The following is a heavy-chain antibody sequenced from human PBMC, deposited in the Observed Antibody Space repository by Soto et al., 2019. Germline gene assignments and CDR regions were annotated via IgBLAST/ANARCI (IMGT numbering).Heavy chain of an antibody. D-gene: IGHD1-26*01. Sequence: PGGSLRLSCVGSGFTFSTYSINWVRQAPGKGLEWVSSISSRSDIYYADSVKGRFTISRDNAKNSVSLQMNSLRAEDTAVYYCAREYTTWPLAYGLDVWGQGTTVTVSS. CDR3: AREYTTWPLAYGLDV. J-gene: IGHJ6*02. CDR1: GFTFSTYS. CDR2: ISSRSDI. V-gene: IGHV3-21*01.